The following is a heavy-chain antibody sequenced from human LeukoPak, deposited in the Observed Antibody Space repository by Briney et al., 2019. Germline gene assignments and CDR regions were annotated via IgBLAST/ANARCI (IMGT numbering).Heavy chain of an antibody. D-gene: IGHD6-19*01. CDR3: ARDGTPSYTSGWVYMDA. V-gene: IGHV3-20*04. CDR2: INWNGGST. CDR1: GFTFDDYG. Sequence: GSLRLSCAASGFTFDDYGMSWVRQAPGKGLEWVSGINWNGGSTGYADSVKGRFTISRDNAKNSLFLQMNSLRGEDTAVYYCARDGTPSYTSGWVYMDAWGKGTTVTISS. J-gene: IGHJ6*04.